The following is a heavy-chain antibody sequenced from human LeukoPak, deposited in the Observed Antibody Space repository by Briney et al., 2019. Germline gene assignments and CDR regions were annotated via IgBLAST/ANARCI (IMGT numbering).Heavy chain of an antibody. D-gene: IGHD3-22*01. CDR3: ARVRNYYDSSGPSDAFDI. Sequence: SETLSLTCTVSGYSISSGYYWGWIRQPPGKGLEWIGSIYHSGSTYYNPSLKSRVTISVDTSKNQFSLNLSSVTAADTAVYYCARVRNYYDSSGPSDAFDIWGQGTMVTVSS. CDR1: GYSISSGYY. V-gene: IGHV4-38-2*02. J-gene: IGHJ3*02. CDR2: IYHSGST.